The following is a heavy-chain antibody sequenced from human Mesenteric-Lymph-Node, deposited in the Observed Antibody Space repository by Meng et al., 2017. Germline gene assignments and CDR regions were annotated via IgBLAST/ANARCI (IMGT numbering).Heavy chain of an antibody. Sequence: GESLKISCAASGFTFSSYEMNWVRQAPGKGLEWISYISRIGLTIYYADSVKGRFTISRDDARSSLFLQMNSLRVEDTARYYCVRDASDDISGHYSSLDSWGQGTLVTVSS. CDR1: GFTFSSYE. CDR2: ISRIGLTI. CDR3: VRDASDDISGHYSSLDS. D-gene: IGHD3-22*01. V-gene: IGHV3-48*03. J-gene: IGHJ4*02.